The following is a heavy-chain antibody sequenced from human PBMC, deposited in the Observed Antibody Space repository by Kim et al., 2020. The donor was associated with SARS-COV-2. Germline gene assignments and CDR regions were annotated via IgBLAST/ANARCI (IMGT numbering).Heavy chain of an antibody. J-gene: IGHJ6*02. V-gene: IGHV4-34*01. CDR3: ARVRSSSATHYYYYYGMDV. D-gene: IGHD6-6*01. Sequence: RVTISVDTSKNQFSLKLSSVTAADTAVYYCARVRSSSATHYYYYYGMDVWGQGTTVTVSS.